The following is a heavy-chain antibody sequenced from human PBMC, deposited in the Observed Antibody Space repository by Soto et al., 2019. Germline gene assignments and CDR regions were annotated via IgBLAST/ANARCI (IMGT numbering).Heavy chain of an antibody. CDR1: GFTFENYA. CDR3: AKDGNIVVGPVGLVAGHYYMDV. CDR2: IRWTSGYI. J-gene: IGHJ6*03. V-gene: IGHV3-9*01. D-gene: IGHD2-2*01. Sequence: EVQLVESGGGLVQPGRSLRLSCAASGFTFENYAMHWVRQGPGKGLEWVPGIRWTSGYIGYEEYVKGRFTISRDKAKHSLYMQMNRLRDEDTALYYCAKDGNIVVGPVGLVAGHYYMDVWGKGTTVTVSS.